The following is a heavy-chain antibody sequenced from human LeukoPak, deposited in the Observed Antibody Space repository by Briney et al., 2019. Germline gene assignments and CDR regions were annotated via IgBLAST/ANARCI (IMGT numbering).Heavy chain of an antibody. CDR2: IKQDGSEK. CDR1: GFSFSIYW. V-gene: IGHV3-7*01. D-gene: IGHD6-19*01. Sequence: GGSLRLSCAVSGFSFSIYWMSWVRQAPGKGLEWVANIKQDGSEKYYMDSVKGRFTISRDNSKNTLYLQMNSLRAEDTAVYYCARSRSTYSSGWYYFDYWGQGTLVTVSS. J-gene: IGHJ4*02. CDR3: ARSRSTYSSGWYYFDY.